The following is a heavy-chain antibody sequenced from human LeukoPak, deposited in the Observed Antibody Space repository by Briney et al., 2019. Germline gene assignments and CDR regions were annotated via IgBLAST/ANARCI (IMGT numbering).Heavy chain of an antibody. CDR2: INGSGGST. J-gene: IGHJ6*03. CDR3: AKDSSRREKYYDFWSGYYSGYDYYYYMDV. CDR1: GFTFSSYA. Sequence: GGSLRLSCAASGFTFSSYAMSWVRQAPGKGLEWVSDINGSGGSTYYADSVKGRFTISRDNSKNSLYLQMNSLRAEDTALYYCAKDSSRREKYYDFWSGYYSGYDYYYYMDVWGKGTTVTVSS. V-gene: IGHV3-23*01. D-gene: IGHD3-3*01.